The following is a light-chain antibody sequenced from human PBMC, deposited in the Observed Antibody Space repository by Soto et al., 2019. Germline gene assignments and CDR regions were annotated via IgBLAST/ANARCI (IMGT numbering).Light chain of an antibody. CDR1: SSNIGAGYD. J-gene: IGLJ1*01. V-gene: IGLV1-40*01. CDR3: QSYDSSLSVSYV. Sequence: QSVLTQPPSVSGAPGQRVTISCTGSSSNIGAGYDVHWYQQLPGTAPKLLIYGNSNRPSGVPDRFSGSKSGPSASLAITGLQAEDEADYYCQSYDSSLSVSYVFGTGTKLTVL. CDR2: GNS.